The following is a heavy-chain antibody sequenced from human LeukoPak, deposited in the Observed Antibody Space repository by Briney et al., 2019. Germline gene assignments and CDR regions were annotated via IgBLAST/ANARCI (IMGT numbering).Heavy chain of an antibody. CDR1: GFTFSNYW. Sequence: TGGSLRLSCAASGFTFSNYWMHWVRQAPGKGLVWVSRIDSHGSSTSYADSVKGRFTISRDNAKNTLFLQMNSLRAEDTAIYYCASSTYSGSHWDAFDIWGQGTMVTVSS. V-gene: IGHV3-74*01. D-gene: IGHD1-26*01. CDR2: IDSHGSST. J-gene: IGHJ3*02. CDR3: ASSTYSGSHWDAFDI.